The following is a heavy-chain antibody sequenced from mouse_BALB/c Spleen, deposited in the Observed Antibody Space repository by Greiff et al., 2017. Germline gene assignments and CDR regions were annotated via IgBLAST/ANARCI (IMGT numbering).Heavy chain of an antibody. V-gene: IGHV1S29*02. CDR1: GYTFTDYN. CDR3: ARGGYYGNPHWYFDV. D-gene: IGHD2-1*01. Sequence: EVQLQQSGPELVKPGASVKISCKASGYTFTDYNMHWVKQSHGKSLEWIGYIYPYNGGTGYNQKFKSKATLTVDNSSSTAYMELRSLTSEDSAVYYCARGGYYGNPHWYFDVWGAGTTVTVSS. CDR2: IYPYNGGT. J-gene: IGHJ1*01.